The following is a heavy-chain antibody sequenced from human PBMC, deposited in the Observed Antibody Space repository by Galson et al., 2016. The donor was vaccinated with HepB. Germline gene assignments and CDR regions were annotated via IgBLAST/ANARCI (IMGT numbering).Heavy chain of an antibody. V-gene: IGHV3-23*01. J-gene: IGHJ4*02. Sequence: SLRLSCAASGFTFSSYAMSWVRQAPGKGLEWVSAISGSGGSTYYADSVKGRFTISRGNSKNTLYQQMNSLRAEDTAVYYCAKGRVSGKRGLDFDYWGQGTLVTVS. CDR1: GFTFSSYA. CDR2: ISGSGGST. CDR3: AKGRVSGKRGLDFDY. D-gene: IGHD3-10*01.